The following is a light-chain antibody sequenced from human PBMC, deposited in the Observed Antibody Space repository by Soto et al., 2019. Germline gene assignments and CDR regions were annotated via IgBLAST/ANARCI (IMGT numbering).Light chain of an antibody. CDR2: DAS. CDR3: LQDYNYPLT. Sequence: DIRMTQFPSALSASVGDRVTITCRASQNVNNWLAWYQHKPGKAPQLLIYDASVLETGVPSRFSGSGSGTEFTLAISSLQPEDFATYYCLQDYNYPLTFGGGTKVDIK. CDR1: QNVNNW. V-gene: IGKV1-5*01. J-gene: IGKJ4*01.